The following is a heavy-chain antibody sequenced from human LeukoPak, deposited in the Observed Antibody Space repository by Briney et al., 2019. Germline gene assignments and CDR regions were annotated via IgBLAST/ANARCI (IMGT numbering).Heavy chain of an antibody. D-gene: IGHD3-10*01. V-gene: IGHV4-59*01. CDR3: ARSRAMVRAYYFDY. CDR1: GGSISSYY. CDR2: IYYSGST. Sequence: SGTLSLTCTVSGGSISSYYWSWIRQPPGKGLEWIGYIYYSGSTDYNPSLKSRVTISVDTSKNQFSLKLSSVTAADTAVYYCARSRAMVRAYYFDYWGQGTLVTVSS. J-gene: IGHJ4*02.